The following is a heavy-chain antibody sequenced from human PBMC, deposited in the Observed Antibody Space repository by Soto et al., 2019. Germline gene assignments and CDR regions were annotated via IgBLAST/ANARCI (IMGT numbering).Heavy chain of an antibody. J-gene: IGHJ4*02. V-gene: IGHV3-30*18. CDR1: GFTFSSYG. Sequence: QVQLVESGGGVVQPGRSLRLSCAASGFTFSSYGMHWVRQAPGKGLEWVAVISYDGSNKYYADSVKGRFTISRDNSKNTLYLQMNSLRAEDTAVYYCAKDSPVQNSSGWGYSDYWGQGTLVTVSS. CDR2: ISYDGSNK. CDR3: AKDSPVQNSSGWGYSDY. D-gene: IGHD6-19*01.